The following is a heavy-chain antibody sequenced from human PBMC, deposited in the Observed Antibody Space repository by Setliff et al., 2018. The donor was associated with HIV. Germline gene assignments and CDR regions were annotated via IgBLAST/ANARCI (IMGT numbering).Heavy chain of an antibody. V-gene: IGHV4-59*12. CDR3: AGGPGTTSIDY. CDR2: IFYSGST. CDR1: GASISTYC. D-gene: IGHD1-26*01. J-gene: IGHJ4*02. Sequence: SETLFLTCTVSGASISTYCWSWIRQPPGKGLEWIGYIFYSGSTNYNPSLKSRVTISLDTSKNQFSLELISVTAADTAVYYCAGGPGTTSIDYWAQGTLVTVSS.